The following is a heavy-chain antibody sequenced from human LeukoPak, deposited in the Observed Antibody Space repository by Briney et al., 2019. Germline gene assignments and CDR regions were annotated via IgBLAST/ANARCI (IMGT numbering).Heavy chain of an antibody. CDR1: GFNFSTYG. V-gene: IGHV3-30*03. D-gene: IGHD3-10*01. CDR3: RASFGSDLDY. CDR2: ISYDGRRE. Sequence: GRSLRLSCTASGFNFSTYGLHWVRQAPGKGLEWEAVISYDGRREFYGDSVKGRFTISRDNSKNTLFLQMSSLRAEDTALYYCRASFGSDLDYWGQGTLVTVSS. J-gene: IGHJ4*02.